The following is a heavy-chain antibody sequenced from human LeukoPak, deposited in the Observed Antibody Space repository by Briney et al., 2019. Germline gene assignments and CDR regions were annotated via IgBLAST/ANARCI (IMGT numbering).Heavy chain of an antibody. V-gene: IGHV3-33*08. J-gene: IGHJ4*02. D-gene: IGHD2-8*01. CDR2: IWYDGSNK. Sequence: GRSLRLSCAASGFTFSSYGMHWVRQAPGKGLEWVAIIWYDGSNKYYADSVKGRFTISRDNSKNTLYLEMNSLRAEDTAVYYCAANFDFWGQGTLVTVSS. CDR1: GFTFSSYG. CDR3: AANFDF.